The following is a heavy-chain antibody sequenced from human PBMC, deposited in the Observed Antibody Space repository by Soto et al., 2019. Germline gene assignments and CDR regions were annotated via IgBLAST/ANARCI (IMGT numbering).Heavy chain of an antibody. V-gene: IGHV3-7*04. CDR3: TRGAGIGDY. D-gene: IGHD3-10*01. CDR2: IKQDGSEK. Sequence: EVQLVESGGGLVQPGGSLRLSCAASGFTFSSYWMSWVRQAPGKGLEWVANIKQDGSEKYYVDSVKGRFTISRDNAKNSLYLQINSLRVEDTAVYYCTRGAGIGDYWGQGTLVTVSS. CDR1: GFTFSSYW. J-gene: IGHJ4*02.